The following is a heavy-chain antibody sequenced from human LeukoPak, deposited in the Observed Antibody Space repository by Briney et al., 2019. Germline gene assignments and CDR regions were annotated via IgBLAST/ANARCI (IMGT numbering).Heavy chain of an antibody. J-gene: IGHJ4*02. D-gene: IGHD3-22*01. CDR2: IYYSGST. CDR1: GGSISSSSYY. V-gene: IGHV4-39*01. Sequence: SETLSLTCTVSGGSISSSSYYWGWIRQPPGKGLEWIGSIYYSGSTYYNPSLKSRVTISVDMSKNQFSLKLSSVTAADTAVYYCATDGGSSGYYFGYWGQGTLVTVSS. CDR3: ATDGGSSGYYFGY.